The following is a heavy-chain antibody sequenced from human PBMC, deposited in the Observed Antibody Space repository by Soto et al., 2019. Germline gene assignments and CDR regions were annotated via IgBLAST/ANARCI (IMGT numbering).Heavy chain of an antibody. D-gene: IGHD3-22*01. J-gene: IGHJ4*02. V-gene: IGHV4-59*01. CDR3: ARGGNYYDSSGSLDY. CDR1: GGSISSYY. CDR2: IYYSGST. Sequence: PSETLSLTCTVSGGSISSYYWSWIRQPPGKGLEWIGYIYYSGSTNYNPSLKSRVTISVDTSKNQFFLMLISVTAADTAVYYCARGGNYYDSSGSLDYWGQGTLVTVSS.